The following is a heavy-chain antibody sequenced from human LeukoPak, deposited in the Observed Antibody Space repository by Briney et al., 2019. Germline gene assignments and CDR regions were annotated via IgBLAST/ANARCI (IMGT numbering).Heavy chain of an antibody. CDR3: ASNSVSDYVGGD. CDR1: GGSFSSYY. CDR2: IYYSGST. V-gene: IGHV4-59*01. Sequence: SETLTLTCTVSGGSFSSYYWRWLRQPPGKGLEWIGYIYYSGSTKYNPSLKSRVIILINTSKKQLSLNLTSVTAADTAVYYCASNSVSDYVGGDWGQGTLVTVSS. J-gene: IGHJ4*02. D-gene: IGHD3-10*01.